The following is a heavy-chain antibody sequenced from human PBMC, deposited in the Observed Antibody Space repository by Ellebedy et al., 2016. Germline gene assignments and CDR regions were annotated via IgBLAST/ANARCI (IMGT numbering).Heavy chain of an antibody. CDR1: GGSISSYY. V-gene: IGHV4-59*08. CDR3: ARTGVIITNAFDY. J-gene: IGHJ4*02. Sequence: SETLSLTXTVSGGSISSYYWSWIRQPPGKGLEWIGYIYYSGSTNYNPSLKSRVTISVDTSKNQFSLKLSSVTAADTAVYYCARTGVIITNAFDYWGQGTLVTVSS. CDR2: IYYSGST. D-gene: IGHD3-10*01.